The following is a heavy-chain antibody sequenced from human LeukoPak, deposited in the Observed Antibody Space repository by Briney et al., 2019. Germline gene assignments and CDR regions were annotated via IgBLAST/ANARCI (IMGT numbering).Heavy chain of an antibody. CDR3: ARFYSNYASMDV. V-gene: IGHV4-4*08. Sequence: SETLSLTCTVSGGSISSYYWSWIRQPPGKGLEWIGRIYASGSTNYNPSLKSRVTISVDTSKNQFSLKLSSVTAADTAVYYCARFYSNYASMDVWGKGTTVTVSS. D-gene: IGHD4-11*01. J-gene: IGHJ6*03. CDR2: IYASGST. CDR1: GGSISSYY.